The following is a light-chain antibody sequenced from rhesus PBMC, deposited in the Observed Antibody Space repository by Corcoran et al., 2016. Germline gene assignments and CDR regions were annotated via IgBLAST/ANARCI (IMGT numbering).Light chain of an antibody. CDR3: QHGYGTPLT. J-gene: IGKJ4*01. CDR2: KAS. CDR1: ENVNNY. Sequence: DIQMTQSPSSLSASVGDRVTITCRASENVNNYLNWYQQKPGKAPKLLIYKASTLQSGVPSRFIGSGSGTDYTFTLSSLQPDDVATYYCQHGYGTPLTFGGGTKVELK. V-gene: IGKV1-74*01.